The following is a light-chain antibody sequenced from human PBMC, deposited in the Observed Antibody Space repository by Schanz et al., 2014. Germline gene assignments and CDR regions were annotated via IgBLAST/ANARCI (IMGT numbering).Light chain of an antibody. J-gene: IGKJ3*01. CDR1: QSVSRNY. CDR2: DAS. CDR3: QQYSRWPL. V-gene: IGKV3-20*01. Sequence: ESVLTQSPGTLSLSPGERATLSCRASQSVSRNYSAWYQQKPGQAPRLLIYDASNRATGIPARFSGSGSGTDFTLTISSLEPEDFAVYYCQQYSRWPLFGPGTAVDIK.